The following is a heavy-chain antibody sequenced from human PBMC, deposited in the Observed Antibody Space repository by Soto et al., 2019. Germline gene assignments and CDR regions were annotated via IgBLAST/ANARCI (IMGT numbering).Heavy chain of an antibody. Sequence: QVHLQEPGPRLVRPSETLSLTCNVSGDSLSTYYWSWIRQPAGKGLEWIGRIYASGSTNYNPSLKSRVSMSVDTSKKHFSLKMISVTAADTAMYYCARSAIPRGGWFRPWGQGVLVTVSS. J-gene: IGHJ5*02. D-gene: IGHD2-21*01. CDR3: ARSAIPRGGWFRP. CDR1: GDSLSTYY. V-gene: IGHV4-4*07. CDR2: IYASGST.